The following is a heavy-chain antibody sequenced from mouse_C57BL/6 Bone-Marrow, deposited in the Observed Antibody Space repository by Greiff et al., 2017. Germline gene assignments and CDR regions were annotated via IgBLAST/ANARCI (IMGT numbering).Heavy chain of an antibody. J-gene: IGHJ2*01. V-gene: IGHV1-64*01. D-gene: IGHD2-1*01. Sequence: QVQLQQPGAELVKPGASVKLSCKASGYTFTSYWMHWVKQRPGQGLEWIGMIHPNSGSTNYNEKFKSKATLTVDKTSSTAYMQLSSLTSEDSAVYYCANGGDYYGQLQGYWGQGTTLTVSS. CDR3: ANGGDYYGQLQGY. CDR2: IHPNSGST. CDR1: GYTFTSYW.